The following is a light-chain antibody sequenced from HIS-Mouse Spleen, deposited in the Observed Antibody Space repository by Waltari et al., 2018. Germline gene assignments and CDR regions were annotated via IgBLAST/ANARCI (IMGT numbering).Light chain of an antibody. CDR3: QQYNSYPCT. J-gene: IGKJ2*02. V-gene: IGKV1-5*03. CDR2: KAS. Sequence: DIQMTQSPSTLSASVGDRVNITCRASQSISSWLAWYQQKPGKATKHLIYKASSLESGVPSRFSGSGSGTEFTLTISSLQPDDFATYYCQQYNSYPCTFGQGTKLEIK. CDR1: QSISSW.